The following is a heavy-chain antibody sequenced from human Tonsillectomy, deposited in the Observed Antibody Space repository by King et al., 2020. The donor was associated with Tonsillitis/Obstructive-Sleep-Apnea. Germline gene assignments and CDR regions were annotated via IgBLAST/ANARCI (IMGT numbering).Heavy chain of an antibody. Sequence: VQLVESGAEVRKPGASVKVSCKASGYTFPSYGITWVRQAPGQKLEWMVWVSPYNGNKNLAHKVQDRVTMTTDTSTSIAYMERRSLRSDDTAVYYCARETGTTGLVDYWGQGTLVTGSS. V-gene: IGHV1-18*01. J-gene: IGHJ4*02. CDR3: ARETGTTGLVDY. D-gene: IGHD1-7*01. CDR1: GYTFPSYG. CDR2: VSPYNGNK.